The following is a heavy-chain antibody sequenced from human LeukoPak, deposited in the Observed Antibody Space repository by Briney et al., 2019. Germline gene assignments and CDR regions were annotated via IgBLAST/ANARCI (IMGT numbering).Heavy chain of an antibody. CDR3: ARADDFDNWFDP. CDR1: GGSFSGYY. Sequence: PSETLSLTCAVYGGSFSGYYWSWIRQPPGKGLEWIGEINHSGSTNYNPSLKSRVTISVDTSKNQFSLKLSSVTAADTAVYYCARADDFDNWFDPWGQGTLVTVSS. CDR2: INHSGST. V-gene: IGHV4-34*01. J-gene: IGHJ5*02. D-gene: IGHD3/OR15-3a*01.